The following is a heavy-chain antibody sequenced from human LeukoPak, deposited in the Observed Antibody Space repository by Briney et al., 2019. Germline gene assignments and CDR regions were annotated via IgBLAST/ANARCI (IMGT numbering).Heavy chain of an antibody. CDR1: GFTFSSYE. Sequence: PGGSLRLSCAASGFTFSSYEMNWVRQAPGKGLEWVAVIWYDGSNKYYADSVKGRFTISRDNSKNTLYLQMNSLRAEDTAVYYCAKVSVADDAFDIWGQGTMVTVSS. CDR3: AKVSVADDAFDI. V-gene: IGHV3-33*06. CDR2: IWYDGSNK. J-gene: IGHJ3*02. D-gene: IGHD6-19*01.